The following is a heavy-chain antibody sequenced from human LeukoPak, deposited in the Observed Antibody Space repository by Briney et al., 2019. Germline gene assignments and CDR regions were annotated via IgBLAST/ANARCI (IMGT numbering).Heavy chain of an antibody. CDR1: GFTLTNSA. CDR2: ISYAGTNK. J-gene: IGHJ4*02. Sequence: GGSLRLSCVVSGFTLTNSALHWVRQAPGKGLEWVAVISYAGTNKYYADSVKGRFTISRDISKNTVYLHMDSLRDEDTAVYFCARGGYYYDTTGSPGDYWGQGTLVTVSS. CDR3: ARGGYYYDTTGSPGDY. D-gene: IGHD3-22*01. V-gene: IGHV3-30-3*01.